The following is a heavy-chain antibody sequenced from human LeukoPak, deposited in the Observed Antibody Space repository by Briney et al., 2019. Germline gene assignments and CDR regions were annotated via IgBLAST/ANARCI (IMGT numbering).Heavy chain of an antibody. CDR1: GGSISSGGYY. Sequence: SETLSLTCTVSGGSISSGGYYWSWIRQPPGKGLEWIGYIYHSGSTYYNPSLKSRVTISVDRSKNQFSLKLSSVTAADTAVYYCARERVARAFDIWGQGTMVTVSS. V-gene: IGHV4-30-2*01. CDR2: IYHSGST. D-gene: IGHD2-15*01. J-gene: IGHJ3*02. CDR3: ARERVARAFDI.